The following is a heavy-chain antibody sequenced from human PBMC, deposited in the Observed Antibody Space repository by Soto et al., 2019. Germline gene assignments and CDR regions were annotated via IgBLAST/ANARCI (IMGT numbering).Heavy chain of an antibody. J-gene: IGHJ6*03. CDR3: ARETNYDFWSGYYIRLNYYMDV. CDR2: ISAYNGNT. D-gene: IGHD3-3*01. Sequence: ASVKVSCKASGYTFTSYGISWVRQAPGQGLEWMGWISAYNGNTNYAQKLQGRVTMTTDTSTSTAYMELRSLRSDDTAVYYCARETNYDFWSGYYIRLNYYMDVWGKGTTVTVSS. V-gene: IGHV1-18*01. CDR1: GYTFTSYG.